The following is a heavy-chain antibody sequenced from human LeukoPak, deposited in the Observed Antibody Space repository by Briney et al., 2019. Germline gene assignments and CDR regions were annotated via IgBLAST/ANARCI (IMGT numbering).Heavy chain of an antibody. CDR3: ARGGYDYGDYYDSSGHYPPDY. CDR1: KFTFSDYY. D-gene: IGHD3-22*01. V-gene: IGHV3-11*01. Sequence: KPGGSLRLSCAASKFTFSDYYMSWIRQAPGKGLEWVSYISTTANTIYYADSVQGRFTISRDNAKNSLYLQMNSLTAEDTAVYYCARGGYDYGDYYDSSGHYPPDYWGQGTLVTVSS. J-gene: IGHJ4*02. CDR2: ISTTANTI.